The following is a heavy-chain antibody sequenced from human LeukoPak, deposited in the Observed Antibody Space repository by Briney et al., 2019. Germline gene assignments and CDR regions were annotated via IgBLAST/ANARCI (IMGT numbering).Heavy chain of an antibody. V-gene: IGHV3-53*01. Sequence: TYYADSVKGRFTISRENSKNTLYLQMNSLRAEDTAVYYCARDLEMAAITSDYWGQGALVTVSS. CDR3: ARDLEMAAITSDY. CDR2: T. J-gene: IGHJ4*02. D-gene: IGHD5-24*01.